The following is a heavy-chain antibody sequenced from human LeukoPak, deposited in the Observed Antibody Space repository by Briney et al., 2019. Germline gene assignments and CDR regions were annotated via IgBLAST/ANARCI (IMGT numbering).Heavy chain of an antibody. CDR2: ISGSGGST. V-gene: IGHV3-23*01. CDR3: AKRPRGNYLDPFDY. CDR1: GFTFSSYA. J-gene: IGHJ4*02. Sequence: GGSLRLSCAASGFTFSSYAMSWVRQAPGKGLGWVSGISGSGGSTYYADSVKGRFTISRDNSKNRLYLQMNSLRAEDTAVYYYAKRPRGNYLDPFDYWGQGTLVTVSS. D-gene: IGHD3-10*01.